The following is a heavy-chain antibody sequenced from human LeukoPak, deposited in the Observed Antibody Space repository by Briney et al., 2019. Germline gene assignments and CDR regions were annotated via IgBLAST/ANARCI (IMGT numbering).Heavy chain of an antibody. D-gene: IGHD3-22*01. V-gene: IGHV1-46*01. J-gene: IGHJ4*02. Sequence: ASVKVSCKASGYTFTSYAMNWVRQAPGQGLEWMGIINPSGGSTSYAQKFQGRVTMTRDTSTSTVYMELSSLRSEDTAVYYCAREANYDSSGYYSDYWGQGTLVTVSS. CDR1: GYTFTSYA. CDR3: AREANYDSSGYYSDY. CDR2: INPSGGST.